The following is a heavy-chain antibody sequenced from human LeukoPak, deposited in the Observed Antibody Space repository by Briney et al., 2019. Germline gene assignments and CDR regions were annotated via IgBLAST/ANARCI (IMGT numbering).Heavy chain of an antibody. Sequence: PSETLSLTCTVSGYSISSGYYWGWIRQPPGKGLEWIGTIYHDGSTYYNPSLKSRVTILVDTSNNQFSLTLNSVTAADTAVYYCAKSNGYGLVDIWGQGTMVTVSS. D-gene: IGHD3-10*01. CDR1: GYSISSGYY. V-gene: IGHV4-38-2*02. CDR3: AKSNGYGLVDI. J-gene: IGHJ3*02. CDR2: IYHDGST.